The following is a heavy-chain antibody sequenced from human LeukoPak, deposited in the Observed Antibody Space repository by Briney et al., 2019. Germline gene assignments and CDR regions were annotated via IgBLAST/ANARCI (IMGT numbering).Heavy chain of an antibody. D-gene: IGHD1-26*01. CDR2: IYHSGST. CDR1: GGSISSSNW. J-gene: IGHJ5*02. Sequence: ASETLSLTCAVSGGSISSSNWWSWVRQPPGKGLEWIGEIYHSGSTNYNPSPKSRVTISVDKSKNQFSLKLSSVTAADTAVYYCARRPLWIVGATCNWFDPWGQGTLVTVSS. CDR3: ARRPLWIVGATCNWFDP. V-gene: IGHV4-4*02.